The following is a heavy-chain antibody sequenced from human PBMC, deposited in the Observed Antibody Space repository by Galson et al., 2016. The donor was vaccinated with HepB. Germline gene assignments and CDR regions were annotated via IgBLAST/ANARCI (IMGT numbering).Heavy chain of an antibody. CDR3: ARDTHYDFWSGARGDPRSYGMDV. V-gene: IGHV3-21*01. D-gene: IGHD3-3*01. J-gene: IGHJ6*02. Sequence: SLRLSCAASGFTFRSYSMNWVRQAPGKGLEWVSYISTSSSSIYYADSLKGRLTISRDNAKNSVYLEMNSLRAEDTAVYYCARDTHYDFWSGARGDPRSYGMDVWGQGTTVTVSS. CDR1: GFTFRSYS. CDR2: ISTSSSSI.